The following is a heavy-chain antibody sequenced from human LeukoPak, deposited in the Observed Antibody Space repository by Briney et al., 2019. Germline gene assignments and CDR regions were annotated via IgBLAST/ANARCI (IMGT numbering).Heavy chain of an antibody. J-gene: IGHJ6*03. Sequence: GASVKVSCKASGGTFSSYAISWVRQAPGQGLEWMGGIIPIFGTANYAQKFQGRVTITTDESTSTAYMELSSLRSEDTAVYYCASAWSHGPRDYYYMDVWGKGTTVTVSS. D-gene: IGHD3-3*01. V-gene: IGHV1-69*05. CDR2: IIPIFGTA. CDR1: GGTFSSYA. CDR3: ASAWSHGPRDYYYMDV.